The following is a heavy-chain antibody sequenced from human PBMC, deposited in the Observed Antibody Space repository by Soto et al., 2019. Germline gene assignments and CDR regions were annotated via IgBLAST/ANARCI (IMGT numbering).Heavy chain of an antibody. D-gene: IGHD3-22*01. Sequence: ASVKVSCKTSGYTFSAYYMHWVRQAPGQGLEWMGWINPKSGGTLYAQKFQGRVTMTRDTSVSTAYMELSRLRSDDTAVYYCARGGTFAYDTSGYSVYWGQGTLVTVSS. J-gene: IGHJ4*02. V-gene: IGHV1-2*02. CDR2: INPKSGGT. CDR1: GYTFSAYY. CDR3: ARGGTFAYDTSGYSVY.